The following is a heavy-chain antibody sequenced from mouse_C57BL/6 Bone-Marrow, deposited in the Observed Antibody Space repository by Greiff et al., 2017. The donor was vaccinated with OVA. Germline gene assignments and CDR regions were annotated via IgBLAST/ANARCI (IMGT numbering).Heavy chain of an antibody. Sequence: EVKLQESGAELVKPGASVKLSCTASGFNIKDYYMHWVKQRTEQGLEWIGRIDTVDGETKYAPKFQGKATIKADTTSNTAYLQLSRLTSEDTAVYYCASGSSYYAMDYWDQGTSVTVSS. CDR3: ASGSSYYAMDY. D-gene: IGHD1-1*01. J-gene: IGHJ4*01. CDR2: IDTVDGET. V-gene: IGHV14-2*01. CDR1: GFNIKDYY.